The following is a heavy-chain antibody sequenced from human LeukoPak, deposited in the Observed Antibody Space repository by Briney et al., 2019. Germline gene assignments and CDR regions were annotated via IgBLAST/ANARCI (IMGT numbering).Heavy chain of an antibody. V-gene: IGHV4-39*07. Sequence: SETLSLTCTVSGGSISSSSYYWGRIRQPPGKGLEWIGSIYYSGSTYYNPSLKSRVTISVDTSKNQFSLKLSSVTAADTAVYYCARYNSGSYNNHDAFDIWGQGTMVTVSS. CDR1: GGSISSSSYY. CDR3: ARYNSGSYNNHDAFDI. J-gene: IGHJ3*02. CDR2: IYYSGST. D-gene: IGHD1-26*01.